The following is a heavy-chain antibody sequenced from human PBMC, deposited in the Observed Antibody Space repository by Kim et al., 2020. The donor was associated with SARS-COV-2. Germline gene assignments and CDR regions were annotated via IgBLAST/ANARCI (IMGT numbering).Heavy chain of an antibody. CDR3: ARATHYYDSSGYYYRPLYYYYGMDV. Sequence: GGSLRLSCAASGFTFRTYSMNWVRQAPGKGLEWVSSISSSSSYIYYADPVKGRFTISRDNAKNSLYLQMNSLRAEDTAVYYCARATHYYDSSGYYYRPLYYYYGMDVWGQGTTVTVSS. V-gene: IGHV3-21*01. CDR2: ISSSSSYI. D-gene: IGHD3-22*01. J-gene: IGHJ6*02. CDR1: GFTFRTYS.